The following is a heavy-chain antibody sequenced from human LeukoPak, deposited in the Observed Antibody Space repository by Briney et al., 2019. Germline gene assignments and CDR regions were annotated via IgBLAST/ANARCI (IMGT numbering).Heavy chain of an antibody. D-gene: IGHD3-3*01. Sequence: GASVKVSCKASGYTFTGYYMHWVRQAPGQGLEWMGWINPNSGGTNYAQKFQGRVTMTRDTSISTAYMELSRLRSDDTAVYYCARAGIGRDFWSGYYPEKIDYWGQGTLVTVSS. V-gene: IGHV1-2*02. CDR3: ARAGIGRDFWSGYYPEKIDY. CDR1: GYTFTGYY. J-gene: IGHJ4*02. CDR2: INPNSGGT.